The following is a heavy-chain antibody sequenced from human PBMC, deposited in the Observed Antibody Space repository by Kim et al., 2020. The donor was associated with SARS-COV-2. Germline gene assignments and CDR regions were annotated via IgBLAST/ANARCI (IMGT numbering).Heavy chain of an antibody. J-gene: IGHJ2*01. CDR3: ARGRGYCCSTSCHWMYWYFDL. D-gene: IGHD2-2*01. CDR2: INHSGST. V-gene: IGHV4-34*01. CDR1: GGSFSGYY. Sequence: SETLSLTCAVYGGSFSGYYWSWIRQPPGKGLEWIGEINHSGSTNYNPSLKSRVTISVDTSKNQFSLKLSSVTAADTAVYYCARGRGYCCSTSCHWMYWYFDLWGRGTLVTVSS.